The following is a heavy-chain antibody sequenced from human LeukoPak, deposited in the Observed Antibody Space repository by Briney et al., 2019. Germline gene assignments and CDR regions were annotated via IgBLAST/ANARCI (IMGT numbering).Heavy chain of an antibody. V-gene: IGHV4-59*08. J-gene: IGHJ4*02. CDR2: IYYSGST. D-gene: IGHD6-6*01. CDR3: ARVIAARRGDFEY. Sequence: SETLSLTCTVSGGSISSYYWTWIRQPPEKGLEWIGYIYYSGSTTYNPSLNSRVTISVDKSKNHFSLRLSSVTAADTATYYCARVIAARRGDFEYWGQGTLVTVSS. CDR1: GGSISSYY.